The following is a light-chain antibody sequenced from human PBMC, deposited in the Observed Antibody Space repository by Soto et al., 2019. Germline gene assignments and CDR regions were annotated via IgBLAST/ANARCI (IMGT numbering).Light chain of an antibody. V-gene: IGKV3-15*01. CDR2: GAS. Sequence: EVAMTQSPATLSVSPGERATLSCRASQSVSSNLAWYQQKPGQAPRLLNYGASTRAAGIPARFSGRGSGTEFTLTISSLQSEDFAVYYCQQYNNWPPQRTFGQGTKVEI. CDR3: QQYNNWPPQRT. J-gene: IGKJ1*01. CDR1: QSVSSN.